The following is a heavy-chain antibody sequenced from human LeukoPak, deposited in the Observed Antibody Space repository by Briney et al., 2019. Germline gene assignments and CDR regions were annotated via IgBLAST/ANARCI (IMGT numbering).Heavy chain of an antibody. V-gene: IGHV7-4-1*02. CDR1: GYSFTSYA. CDR2: INTDTGNP. J-gene: IGHJ4*02. Sequence: ASVKVSCKASGYSFTSYAMNWVRQAPGQGLEWMGWINTDTGNPTFAQGFTGRFVFSLDTSVSAAYLQISSLNAEDTAVYYCARAVGYCSSNSCYLGYWGQGTLVTVSS. CDR3: ARAVGYCSSNSCYLGY. D-gene: IGHD2-2*01.